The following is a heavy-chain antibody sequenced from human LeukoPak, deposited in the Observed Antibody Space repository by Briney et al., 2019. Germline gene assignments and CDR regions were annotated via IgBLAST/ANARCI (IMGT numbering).Heavy chain of an antibody. D-gene: IGHD6-13*01. CDR1: GSSLSTLGVG. CDR2: LYWNDDK. V-gene: IGHV2-5*01. Sequence: SGPTLVKPTQTLTLTCTFSGSSLSTLGVGVGWIRQPPGKALEWLALLYWNDDKRYSPSLKTRVAITKDTSRKQVVLTMTNMDPADTATYYCAHTFWPYSSSLTYYYFDYWGQGTLVTVSS. J-gene: IGHJ4*02. CDR3: AHTFWPYSSSLTYYYFDY.